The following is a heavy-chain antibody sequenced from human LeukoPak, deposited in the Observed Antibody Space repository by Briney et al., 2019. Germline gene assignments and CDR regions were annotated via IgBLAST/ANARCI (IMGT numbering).Heavy chain of an antibody. J-gene: IGHJ4*02. V-gene: IGHV3-33*08. Sequence: QTGESLRLSCAASGLTFSNYWMDWVRQAPGKGLEWVAFIWYDGSNKYYTDSVKGRFTISRDNSKNTLYLQMNSLRAEDTAVYYCAGDRATSYFDYWGQGALVTVSS. CDR1: GLTFSNYW. CDR2: IWYDGSNK. D-gene: IGHD1-26*01. CDR3: AGDRATSYFDY.